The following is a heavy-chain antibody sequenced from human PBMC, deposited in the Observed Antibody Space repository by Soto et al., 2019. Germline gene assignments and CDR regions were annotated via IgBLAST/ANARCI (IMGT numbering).Heavy chain of an antibody. V-gene: IGHV4-59*01. J-gene: IGHJ4*02. CDR1: GGSISSSY. Sequence: SETLSLTCTVSGGSISSSYWSWIRQPPRKGLEWIGYIYYSGSTTYNPSLKSRDTIAVDTSKNQFSLKLSSVTAADTAGYYCAGYYDYFDYWGQGTLVTVSS. D-gene: IGHD5-12*01. CDR3: AGYYDYFDY. CDR2: IYYSGST.